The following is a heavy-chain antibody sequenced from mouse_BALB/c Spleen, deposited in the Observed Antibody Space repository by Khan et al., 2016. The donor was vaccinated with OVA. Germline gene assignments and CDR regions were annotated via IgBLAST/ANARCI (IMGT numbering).Heavy chain of an antibody. D-gene: IGHD1-2*01. Sequence: VQLKESGAEIVKPGASVNLSCTASGFNIKDTYIHWVKQRPKQGLEWIGRIDPATRNNKYDPKFQDKATIKADTSSNTAYLHLSSLTSEDTAVYYCARTEIHYYGSYVRDYWGQGTSVTVSS. CDR2: IDPATRNN. V-gene: IGHV14-3*02. CDR1: GFNIKDTY. J-gene: IGHJ4*01. CDR3: ARTEIHYYGSYVRDY.